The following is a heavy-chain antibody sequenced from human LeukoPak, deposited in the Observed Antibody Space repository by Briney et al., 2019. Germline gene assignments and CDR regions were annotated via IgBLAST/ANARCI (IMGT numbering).Heavy chain of an antibody. D-gene: IGHD1-26*01. Sequence: GGSLRLSCAASGFTFSSYWMSWVRQAPGKGRGWGANIKQVGSEKYYVDSVKGRFTISRDNAKNSLYLQMNSLRAEDTAVYYCARVPVRSAFDIWGQGTMVTVSS. CDR2: IKQVGSEK. J-gene: IGHJ3*02. CDR3: ARVPVRSAFDI. CDR1: GFTFSSYW. V-gene: IGHV3-7*01.